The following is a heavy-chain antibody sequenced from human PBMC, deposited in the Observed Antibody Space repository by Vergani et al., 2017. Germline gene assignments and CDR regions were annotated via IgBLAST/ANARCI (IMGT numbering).Heavy chain of an antibody. Sequence: QITLKESGPTLVKPTQTLTLTCTFSGFSLSTSGVGVGWMRQPPGKALEWLALIYWNDDKRYNPSLKSRLTITKDTSKNQVVLTMTNMDPVDTATYYCAHRRRAVAGTEVWYFDLWGRGTLVTVSS. CDR1: GFSLSTSGVG. CDR2: IYWNDDK. D-gene: IGHD6-19*01. V-gene: IGHV2-5*01. J-gene: IGHJ2*01. CDR3: AHRRRAVAGTEVWYFDL.